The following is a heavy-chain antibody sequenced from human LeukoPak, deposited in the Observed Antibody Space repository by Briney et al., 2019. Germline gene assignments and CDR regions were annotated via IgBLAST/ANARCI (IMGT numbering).Heavy chain of an antibody. J-gene: IGHJ6*02. CDR1: GGSFSGYY. Sequence: SETLSLTCAVYGGSFSGYYWSWIRQPPGKGLEWIGEINHSGSTNYNPSLKSRVTILVDTSKNQFSLKLSSVTAADTAVYYCARLRVGATRYYYYGMDVWGQGTTVTVSS. CDR2: INHSGST. D-gene: IGHD1-26*01. V-gene: IGHV4-34*01. CDR3: ARLRVGATRYYYYGMDV.